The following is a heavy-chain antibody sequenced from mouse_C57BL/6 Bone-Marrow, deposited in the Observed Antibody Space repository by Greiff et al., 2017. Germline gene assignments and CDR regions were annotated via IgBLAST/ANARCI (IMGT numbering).Heavy chain of an antibody. Sequence: QVQLQQPGAELVKPGASVKLSCKASGHTFTSYWMHWVKQRPGQGLEWIGMIHPNSGSTNYNEKFKSKATLTVDKSSSTAYMQLSSLTSEDSAVYYCARRELYWYCDVWGRGTTVTVSS. CDR3: ARRELYWYCDV. J-gene: IGHJ1*03. CDR1: GHTFTSYW. V-gene: IGHV1-64*01. CDR2: IHPNSGST.